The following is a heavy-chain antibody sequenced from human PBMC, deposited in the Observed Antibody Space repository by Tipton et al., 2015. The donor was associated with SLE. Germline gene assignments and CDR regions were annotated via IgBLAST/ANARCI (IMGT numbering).Heavy chain of an antibody. Sequence: TLSLTCTVSGSSISNYYWSWIRQSAGKGLEWIGRVHTSGSTNYNPSLKSRVTISVDTSKNQFSLKLSSVTAADTAVYYCAREGWGFSYYFDSWGQGTLVTVSS. D-gene: IGHD7-27*01. V-gene: IGHV4-4*07. CDR2: VHTSGST. CDR1: GSSISNYY. J-gene: IGHJ4*02. CDR3: AREGWGFSYYFDS.